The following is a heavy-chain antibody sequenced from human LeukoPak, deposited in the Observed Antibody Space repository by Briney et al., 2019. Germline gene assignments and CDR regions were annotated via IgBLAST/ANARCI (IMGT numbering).Heavy chain of an antibody. CDR3: ARGAVYAFDI. CDR1: GFTFNTYD. CDR2: IGTAGDT. Sequence: GGSLRLSCAASGFTFNTYDMHWVRQPTGKGLEWVSAIGTAGDTYYPGSVRGRFTTSRENAKSSLYLQMNSLRAEDTTVYYCARGAVYAFDIWGQGTMVTVSS. J-gene: IGHJ3*02. V-gene: IGHV3-13*01.